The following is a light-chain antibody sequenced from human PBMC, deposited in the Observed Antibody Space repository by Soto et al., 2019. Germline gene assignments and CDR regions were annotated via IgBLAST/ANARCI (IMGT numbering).Light chain of an antibody. Sequence: EIVLTQSPATLSLSPGERATLSCRASQTVSTYLAWYQQKPCQAPRLLIYDASNRATGIPARFSGSGSGTDFTLTISSLEPEDFALYYCQQRSNWPTFTFGPGTKVDIK. CDR1: QTVSTY. J-gene: IGKJ3*01. CDR2: DAS. V-gene: IGKV3-11*01. CDR3: QQRSNWPTFT.